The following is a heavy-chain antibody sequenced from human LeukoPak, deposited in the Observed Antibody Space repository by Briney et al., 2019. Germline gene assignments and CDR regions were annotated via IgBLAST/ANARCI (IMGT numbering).Heavy chain of an antibody. CDR2: ISYDGSNK. J-gene: IGHJ4*02. CDR1: GFTFSSYG. V-gene: IGHV3-30*03. Sequence: GGSLRLSCAASGFTFSSYGMHWVRQAPGKGLEWVAVISYDGSNKYYADSVKGRFTISRDNSKNTLYLQMNSLRAEDTAVYYCATDRGWRTSGYYLYYFEYWGQGTLVTYSS. D-gene: IGHD3-3*01. CDR3: ATDRGWRTSGYYLYYFEY.